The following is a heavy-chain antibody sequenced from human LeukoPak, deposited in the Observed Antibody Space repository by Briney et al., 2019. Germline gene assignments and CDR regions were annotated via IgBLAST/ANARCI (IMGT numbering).Heavy chain of an antibody. J-gene: IGHJ4*02. CDR2: IKQDGSEK. V-gene: IGHV3-7*01. CDR1: GFTFSSYW. Sequence: GGSLRLSCAASGFTFSSYWMSWVRQAPGKGLEGVANIKQDGSEKYYVDSVKGRFTISRDNAKNSLYLQMNSLRAEDTAVYYCARDQGVIAAAGTLVDYWGQGTLVTVSS. D-gene: IGHD6-13*01. CDR3: ARDQGVIAAAGTLVDY.